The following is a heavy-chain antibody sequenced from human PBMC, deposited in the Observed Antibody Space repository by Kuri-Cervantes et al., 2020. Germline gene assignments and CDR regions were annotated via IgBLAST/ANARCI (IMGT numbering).Heavy chain of an antibody. CDR3: ARDGGYDYVWGNYRHLDY. CDR1: GYTFASYD. J-gene: IGHJ4*02. V-gene: IGHV1-18*01. D-gene: IGHD3-16*02. Sequence: ASVKVSCKASGYTFASYDINWVRQAPGQGLEWMGWISAYNGDTNYAQKLQDRVTMTTDTYTSTAYMELRSLESDDTAVYYCARDGGYDYVWGNYRHLDYWGQGTLVTVSS. CDR2: ISAYNGDT.